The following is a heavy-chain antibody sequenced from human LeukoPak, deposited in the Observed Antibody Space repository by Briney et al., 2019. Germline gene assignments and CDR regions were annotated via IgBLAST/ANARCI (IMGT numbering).Heavy chain of an antibody. J-gene: IGHJ4*02. CDR2: ISGSGGST. D-gene: IGHD3-10*01. V-gene: IGHV3-23*01. CDR1: GFTFSSYA. Sequence: GGSLRLSCAASGFTFSSYAMSWVRQAPGKGLEWVSAISGSGGSTYYADSVKGRFTISRDNSKNALYLQMNSLRAEDTAVYYCASSRAVVQGLTSPFDYWGQGTLVTVSS. CDR3: ASSRAVVQGLTSPFDY.